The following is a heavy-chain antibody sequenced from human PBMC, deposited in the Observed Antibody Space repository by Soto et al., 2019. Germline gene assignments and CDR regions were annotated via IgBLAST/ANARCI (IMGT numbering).Heavy chain of an antibody. CDR3: ARAGPGFCTNGVCWFDP. D-gene: IGHD2-8*01. Sequence: PSETLSLTCAVYGGSFSGYYWTWIRQPPGTGLEWIGEINHSGSTNYNPSLKSRVTISVDTSKNQFSLKLTSVTAADTAVYYCARAGPGFCTNGVCWFDPWGQGTLVTVSS. CDR2: INHSGST. CDR1: GGSFSGYY. V-gene: IGHV4-34*01. J-gene: IGHJ5*02.